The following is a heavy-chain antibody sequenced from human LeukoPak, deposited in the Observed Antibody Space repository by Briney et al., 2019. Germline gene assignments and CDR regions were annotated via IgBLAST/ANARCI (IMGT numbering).Heavy chain of an antibody. D-gene: IGHD3-9*01. CDR2: INPNSRGT. J-gene: IGHJ4*02. Sequence: ASVKVSCKASGYTFTGYYMHWVRQAPAQGLEWMGWINPNSRGTKYAQKFQGRVTMTRDTSISTAYMELTRLRSDDTAVYYCARVDDILTGHLDYWGQGTLVTVSS. CDR3: ARVDDILTGHLDY. CDR1: GYTFTGYY. V-gene: IGHV1-2*02.